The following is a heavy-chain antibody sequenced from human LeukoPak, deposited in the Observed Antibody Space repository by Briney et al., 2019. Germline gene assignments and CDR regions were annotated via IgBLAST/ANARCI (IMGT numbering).Heavy chain of an antibody. V-gene: IGHV4-59*01. CDR1: GGSISNYH. J-gene: IGHJ4*02. CDR3: ARDRRVMYYYDTSGPTYFDY. Sequence: SETLSLTCTVSGGSISNYHWSWIRQPPGKGLEWIGYIYYSGSTNYNPSLNSRLPISIDTSKNQFSLNLSSVTAADTAVYYCARDRRVMYYYDTSGPTYFDYWGQGTLVTVSS. D-gene: IGHD3-22*01. CDR2: IYYSGST.